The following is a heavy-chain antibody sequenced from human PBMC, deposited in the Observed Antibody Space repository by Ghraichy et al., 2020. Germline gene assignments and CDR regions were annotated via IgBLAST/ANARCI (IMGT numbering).Heavy chain of an antibody. CDR2: ISGSGATT. CDR1: GFTFSSYA. Sequence: GTLRLSCAASGFTFSSYAMSWVRQAAGKGLEWVSAISGSGATTYYTDSVRGRFTISRDNSKNTVYLQMNSLRVEDTAVYYCAKVWFGSEGYYFDYWGQGTLVTVSS. CDR3: AKVWFGSEGYYFDY. J-gene: IGHJ4*02. D-gene: IGHD3-10*01. V-gene: IGHV3-23*01.